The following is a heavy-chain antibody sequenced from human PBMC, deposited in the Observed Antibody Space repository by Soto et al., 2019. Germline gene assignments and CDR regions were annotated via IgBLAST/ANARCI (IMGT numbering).Heavy chain of an antibody. J-gene: IGHJ4*02. D-gene: IGHD4-17*01. CDR2: ISYDGSNK. V-gene: IGHV3-30*03. CDR1: GFTFSSYG. Sequence: GGSLRLSCAASGFTFSSYGMHWVRQAPGKGLEWVAVISYDGSNKYYADSVKGRFTISRDNSKNTLYLQMNSLRAEDTAVYYCASGLRWTGWGQGTLVTVSS. CDR3: ASGLRWTG.